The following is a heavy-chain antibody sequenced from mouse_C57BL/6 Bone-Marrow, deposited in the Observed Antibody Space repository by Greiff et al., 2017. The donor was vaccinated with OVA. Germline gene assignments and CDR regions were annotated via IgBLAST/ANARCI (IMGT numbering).Heavy chain of an antibody. CDR2: INPNYGTT. D-gene: IGHD1-1*01. Sequence: VQLKQSGPELVKPGASVKISCKASGYSFTDYNMNWVKQSNGKSLEWIGVINPNYGTTSYNQKFKGKATLTVDQSSSTAYMQLNSLTSEDSAVYYCARRSRGRYYYGSSRDFDVWGTGTTVTVSS. CDR3: ARRSRGRYYYGSSRDFDV. V-gene: IGHV1-39*01. CDR1: GYSFTDYN. J-gene: IGHJ1*03.